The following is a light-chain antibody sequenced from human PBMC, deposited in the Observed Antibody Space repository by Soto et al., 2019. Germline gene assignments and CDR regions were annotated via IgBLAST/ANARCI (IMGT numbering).Light chain of an antibody. Sequence: ILLTQSPGTLSLSPGERVILSCRASQIVSSDYLARYRQKPGQAPILLIFGASSRATGIPDRFSGSGSGTDFTLTITRLEPEDFALYYCQQHDILPITFGQGTRLEI. CDR1: QIVSSDY. J-gene: IGKJ5*01. CDR2: GAS. V-gene: IGKV3-20*01. CDR3: QQHDILPIT.